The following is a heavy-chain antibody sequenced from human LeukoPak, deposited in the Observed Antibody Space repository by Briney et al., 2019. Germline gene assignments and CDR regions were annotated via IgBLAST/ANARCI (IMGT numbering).Heavy chain of an antibody. J-gene: IGHJ4*02. CDR2: INHSGST. CDR3: ARGSTVGGYFDY. V-gene: IGHV4-34*01. CDR1: GGSFSGYY. Sequence: SETLSLTCAVYGGSFSGYYWSWIRQPPGKGLEWIGEINHSGSTNYNPSLKSRVTISVDTSKNQFSLKLSSVTAADTAVYYCARGSTVGGYFDYWGQGTLVTVSS. D-gene: IGHD4-17*01.